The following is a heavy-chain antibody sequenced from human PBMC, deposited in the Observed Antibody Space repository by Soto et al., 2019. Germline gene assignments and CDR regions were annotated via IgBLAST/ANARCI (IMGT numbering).Heavy chain of an antibody. CDR1: GFTFSSYA. CDR3: AKDQYYDFWSGYYNY. D-gene: IGHD3-3*01. Sequence: GWSLRLSCAASGFTFSSYAMSWVRQAPGKGLEWVSAISGSGGSTYYADSVKGRFTISRDNSKNTLYLQMNSLRAEDTAVYYCAKDQYYDFWSGYYNYWGQGTLVTVSS. J-gene: IGHJ4*02. CDR2: ISGSGGST. V-gene: IGHV3-23*01.